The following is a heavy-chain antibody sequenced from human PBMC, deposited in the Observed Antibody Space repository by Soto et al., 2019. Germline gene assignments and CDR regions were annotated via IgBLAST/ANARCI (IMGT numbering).Heavy chain of an antibody. V-gene: IGHV1-69*01. D-gene: IGHD3-3*01. CDR2: IIPIFGTA. Sequence: QVQLVQSGAEVKKPGSSVKVSCKASGGNFSSYAISWVRQAPGQGLEWMGGIIPIFGTANYAQKFQGRVTSTAEESTSTAYMERSSLRSEDTAVYYCARDRFLEWLVPFYYGMDVWGQGTTVTVSS. J-gene: IGHJ6*02. CDR1: GGNFSSYA. CDR3: ARDRFLEWLVPFYYGMDV.